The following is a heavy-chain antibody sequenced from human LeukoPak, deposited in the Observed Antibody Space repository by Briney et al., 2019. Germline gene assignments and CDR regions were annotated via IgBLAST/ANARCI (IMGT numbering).Heavy chain of an antibody. CDR2: ISDTGDST. V-gene: IGHV3-23*01. CDR3: ATGAYCDH. J-gene: IGHJ4*02. CDR1: GFTFSDCY. Sequence: PGGSLRLSCAASGFTFSDCYMTWVRQAPGKGLEWVSTISDTGDSTYYADSVKGRFTISRDNSENTLYLQMNGLRAEDTAIYFCATGAYCDHWGQGTLVTVSS.